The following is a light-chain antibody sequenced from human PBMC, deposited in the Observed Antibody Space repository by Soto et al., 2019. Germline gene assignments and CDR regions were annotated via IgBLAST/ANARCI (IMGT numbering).Light chain of an antibody. CDR3: QQYNKWPPWT. CDR1: QSIGSN. V-gene: IGKV3-15*01. CDR2: ASS. J-gene: IGKJ1*01. Sequence: EIVMTQSPATLSVSPGERATLSCRASQSIGSNLAWYQQKPGQAPRLVIYASSIMTSDFPARFSGSGSGTEFTLTISGLQSDDFAVYFCQQYNKWPPWTFGHGTKVEIK.